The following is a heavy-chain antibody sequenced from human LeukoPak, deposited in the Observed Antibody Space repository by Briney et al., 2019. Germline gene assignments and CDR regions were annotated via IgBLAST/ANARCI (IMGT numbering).Heavy chain of an antibody. V-gene: IGHV4-30-4*08. J-gene: IGHJ4*02. CDR3: ARARGRGGSAFDY. Sequence: PSETLSLTCTVSGGSISSGDYYWSWIRQPPGKGLEWIGYIYYSGSTYCNPSLKSRVTISVDTSKNQFSLKLSSVTAADTAVYYCARARGRGGSAFDYWGQGTLVTVSS. CDR2: IYYSGST. D-gene: IGHD2-15*01. CDR1: GGSISSGDYY.